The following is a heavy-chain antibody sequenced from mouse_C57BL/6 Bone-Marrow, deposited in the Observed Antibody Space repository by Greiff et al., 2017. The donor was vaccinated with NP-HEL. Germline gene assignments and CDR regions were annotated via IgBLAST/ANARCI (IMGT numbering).Heavy chain of an antibody. V-gene: IGHV3-6*01. CDR1: GYSITSGYY. CDR2: ISYDGSN. D-gene: IGHD2-4*01. J-gene: IGHJ3*01. CDR3: ARGDYPRYAY. Sequence: DVQLVESGPGLVKPSQSLSLTCSVTGYSITSGYYWNWIRQFPGNKLEWMGYISYDGSNNYNPSLKNRISITRDTSKNQFFLKLNSVTTEDTATYYCARGDYPRYAYWGQGTLVTVSA.